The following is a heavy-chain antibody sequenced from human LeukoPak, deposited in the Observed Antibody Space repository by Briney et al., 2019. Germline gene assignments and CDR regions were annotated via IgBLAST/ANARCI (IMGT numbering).Heavy chain of an antibody. CDR3: ARAARYYGSGSYYDPADY. J-gene: IGHJ4*02. Sequence: SETLSLTCAVYGGSFSGYYWSWIRQHPGKGLEWIGYIYYSGSTYYNPSLKSRVTISVDTSKNQFSLKLSSVTAADTAVYYCARAARYYGSGSYYDPADYWGQGTLVTVSS. CDR1: GGSFSGYY. CDR2: IYYSGST. D-gene: IGHD3-10*01. V-gene: IGHV4-31*11.